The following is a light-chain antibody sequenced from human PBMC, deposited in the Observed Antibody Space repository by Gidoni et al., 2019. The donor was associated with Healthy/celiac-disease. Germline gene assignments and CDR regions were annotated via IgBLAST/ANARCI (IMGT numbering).Light chain of an antibody. J-gene: IGKJ1*01. V-gene: IGKV3-20*01. CDR3: QQYGSPTWT. Sequence: EIVLTQSPGTLSLSPGERATLSCRASQSVSSSYGASSRATGIPDRFSGSGSGTDFTLTISRLEPEDFAVYYCQQYGSPTWTFGQGTKVEIK. CDR2: GAS. CDR1: QSVSSS.